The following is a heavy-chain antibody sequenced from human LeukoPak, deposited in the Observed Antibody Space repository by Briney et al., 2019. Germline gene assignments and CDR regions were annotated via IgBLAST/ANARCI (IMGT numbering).Heavy chain of an antibody. J-gene: IGHJ3*02. CDR2: IYHSGST. CDR1: GGSISSGGYS. D-gene: IGHD3-3*01. CDR3: ARARGSVAWWSGAFDI. Sequence: SQTLSLTCAVSGGSISSGGYSWSWIRQPPGKGLEWIGYIYHSGSTYYNPSLKSRVTISVDRSKNQFSLKLSSVTAADTAVYYCARARGSVAWWSGAFDIWGQGTMVTVSS. V-gene: IGHV4-30-2*01.